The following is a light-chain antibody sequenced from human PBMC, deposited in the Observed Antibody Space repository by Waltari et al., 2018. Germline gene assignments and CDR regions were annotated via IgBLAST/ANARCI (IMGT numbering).Light chain of an antibody. CDR2: GVS. J-gene: IGLJ3*02. CDR3: SSYTTRDTWL. V-gene: IGLV2-14*03. CDR1: NSDIGVHNY. Sequence: QSALPQPASVSGSPGQSITISCPGTNSDIGVHNYVSWYQQHQGKAPKLMLYGVSKRPSGVSNRFSGSKADNTASLTISGVQAGDEADYYCSSYTTRDTWLFGGGTKVTVL.